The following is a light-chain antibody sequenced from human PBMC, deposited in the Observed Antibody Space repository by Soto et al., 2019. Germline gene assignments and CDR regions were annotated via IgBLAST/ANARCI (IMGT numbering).Light chain of an antibody. J-gene: IGKJ1*01. CDR1: QSVSNF. CDR2: AAS. V-gene: IGKV3-11*01. Sequence: VLTQSPGTLSFSQSQNSTFYGRASQSVSNFLAWYQQKPGQAPRLLIYAASDRATGIPGRFSGSGSGTDFTLIISSLEPEDFAFYYCQQGNTWPWTFGQGTKVDIK. CDR3: QQGNTWPWT.